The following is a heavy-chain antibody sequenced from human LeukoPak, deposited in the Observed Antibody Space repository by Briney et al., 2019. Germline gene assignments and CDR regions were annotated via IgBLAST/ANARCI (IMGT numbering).Heavy chain of an antibody. D-gene: IGHD2/OR15-2a*01. Sequence: NXXRXXXGQGLEWMGXMNPNSGNTGYAQKFQGRVTMTRNTSISTAYMELSSLRSEDTAVYYCARGPRHIRDSTTSYGMDVWGQGTTVTVSS. CDR3: ARGPRHIRDSTTSYGMDV. V-gene: IGHV1-8*01. CDR2: MNPNSGNT. J-gene: IGHJ6*02.